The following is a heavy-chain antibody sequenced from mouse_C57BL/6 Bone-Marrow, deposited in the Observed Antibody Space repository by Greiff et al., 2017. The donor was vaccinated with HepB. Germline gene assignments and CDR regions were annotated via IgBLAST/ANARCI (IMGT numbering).Heavy chain of an antibody. CDR3: AGRAEMVTTRTRLYAMDY. Sequence: QVQLQQPGAELVKPGASVKMSCKASGYTFTSYWITWVKQRPGQSLEWIGDIYPGSGSTNYNEKFKSKATLTVDTSSSTAYMQLSSLTSEDSAVYYCAGRAEMVTTRTRLYAMDYWGQGTSVTVSS. J-gene: IGHJ4*01. CDR1: GYTFTSYW. D-gene: IGHD2-2*01. V-gene: IGHV1-55*01. CDR2: IYPGSGST.